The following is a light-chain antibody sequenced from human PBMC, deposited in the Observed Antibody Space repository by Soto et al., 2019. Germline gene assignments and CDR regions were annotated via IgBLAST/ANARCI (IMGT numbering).Light chain of an antibody. CDR3: SSYASSSTWV. CDR1: SSDVGDYNY. Sequence: QSVLTQPASVSGSPGQSITLSCTGTSSDVGDYNYVSWYQQHPGKAPRLIIYEVSYRPSGVSNRFSGSKSGNTASLTISGLQAEDEADYYCSSYASSSTWVFGGGTQLNVL. J-gene: IGLJ3*02. V-gene: IGLV2-14*01. CDR2: EVS.